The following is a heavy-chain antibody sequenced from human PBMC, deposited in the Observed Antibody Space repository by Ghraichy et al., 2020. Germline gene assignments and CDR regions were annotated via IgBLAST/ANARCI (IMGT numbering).Heavy chain of an antibody. D-gene: IGHD2-2*01. J-gene: IGHJ4*02. CDR3: ARLGYCSSTSCLYDY. CDR1: DGSISSGDYY. Sequence: SETLSLTCTVSDGSISSGDYYWSWIRQPPGKGLEWIGYIYYSGSTYYNPSLKSRVTISVDTSKNQFSLKLSSVTAADTAVYYCARLGYCSSTSCLYDYWGQGTLVTVSS. CDR2: IYYSGST. V-gene: IGHV4-30-4*01.